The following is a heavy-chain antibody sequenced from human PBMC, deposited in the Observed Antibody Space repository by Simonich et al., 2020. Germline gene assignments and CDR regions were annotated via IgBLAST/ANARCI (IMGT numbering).Heavy chain of an antibody. J-gene: IGHJ4*02. CDR1: GGSFSGYY. CDR3: ARHLQLGPFDY. D-gene: IGHD1-1*01. V-gene: IGHV4-34*01. CDR2: INHSGST. Sequence: QVQLQQWGAGLLKPSETLSLTCAVYGGSFSGYYWSWIRHPPRKGLEWIGEINHSGSTNSNPSLKSRVTISVDTSKNQFSLKLSSVTAADTAVYYCARHLQLGPFDYWGQGTLVTVSS.